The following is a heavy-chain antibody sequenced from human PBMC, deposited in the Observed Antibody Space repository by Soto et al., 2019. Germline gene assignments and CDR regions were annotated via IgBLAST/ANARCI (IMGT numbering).Heavy chain of an antibody. Sequence: QVQLQESGPGLVKPSQTLSLTCTVSGGSISSGGYYWSWIRQHPGKGLEWIGYIYYSGSTYYNPSLKSRVTISVDTSKNQFSLKLSSVTAADTAVYYCARSDYYGSGSYFPFDYWGQGTLVTVSS. J-gene: IGHJ4*02. V-gene: IGHV4-31*03. CDR2: IYYSGST. D-gene: IGHD3-10*01. CDR1: GGSISSGGYY. CDR3: ARSDYYGSGSYFPFDY.